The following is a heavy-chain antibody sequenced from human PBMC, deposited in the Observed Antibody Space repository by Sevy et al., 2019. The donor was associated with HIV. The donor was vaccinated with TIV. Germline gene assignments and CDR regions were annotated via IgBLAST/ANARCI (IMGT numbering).Heavy chain of an antibody. CDR1: GFTVSSNY. Sequence: GGSLRLACAASGFTVSSNYMSWVRQAPGKGLEWVSIFFSGGGTYYADSVQGRFTISRDNSKNMVYLQMNSLRAEDTAVFYCARGATFYSDSSGRVLSVLGAFDIWGRGTMVTVSS. V-gene: IGHV3-53*01. D-gene: IGHD3-22*01. CDR2: FFSGGGT. J-gene: IGHJ3*02. CDR3: ARGATFYSDSSGRVLSVLGAFDI.